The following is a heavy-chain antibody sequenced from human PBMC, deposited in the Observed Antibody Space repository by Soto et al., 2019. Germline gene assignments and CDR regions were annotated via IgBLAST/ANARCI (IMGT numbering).Heavy chain of an antibody. CDR3: TRDSKWLVPRTDH. CDR2: ISAYNGST. D-gene: IGHD6-19*01. V-gene: IGHV1-18*01. Sequence: ASGKVCCKAPSYTFTSYGISWLRRSAGQLREWMLWISAYNGSTNYAQKVQGRVTMTTDTSTSTANMDLRSLRSDDTAVYYCTRDSKWLVPRTDHWGQGTLGTVS. J-gene: IGHJ5*02. CDR1: SYTFTSYG.